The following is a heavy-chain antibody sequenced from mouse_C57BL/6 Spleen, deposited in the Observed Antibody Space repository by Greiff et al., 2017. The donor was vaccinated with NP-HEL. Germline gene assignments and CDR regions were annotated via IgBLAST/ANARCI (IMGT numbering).Heavy chain of an antibody. CDR2: IYPSDSET. CDR3: ARVTTVVEVYAMDY. Sequence: QVQLQQPGAELVRPGSSVKLSCKASGYTFTSYWMDWVKQRPGQGLEWIGNIYPSDSETHYNQKFKDKATLTVDKSSSTAYMQLSSLTSEDSAVYYCARVTTVVEVYAMDYWGQGTSVTVSS. J-gene: IGHJ4*01. V-gene: IGHV1-61*01. CDR1: GYTFTSYW. D-gene: IGHD1-1*01.